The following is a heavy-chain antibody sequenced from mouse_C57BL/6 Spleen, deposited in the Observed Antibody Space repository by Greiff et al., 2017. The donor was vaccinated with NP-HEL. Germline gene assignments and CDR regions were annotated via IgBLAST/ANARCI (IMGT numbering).Heavy chain of an antibody. D-gene: IGHD1-1*01. J-gene: IGHJ4*01. CDR3: ARRITTGDYAMDD. V-gene: IGHV5-4*03. CDR2: ISDGGSYT. CDR1: GFTFSSYA. Sequence: EVKVVESGGGLVKPGGSLKLSCAAPGFTFSSYAMSWVRQTPEQRLEWVATISDGGSYTYYPDNVQGRFTISSDNAKNNLYLQMSHLKSEDTAMYYCARRITTGDYAMDDWGQGTSVTVSS.